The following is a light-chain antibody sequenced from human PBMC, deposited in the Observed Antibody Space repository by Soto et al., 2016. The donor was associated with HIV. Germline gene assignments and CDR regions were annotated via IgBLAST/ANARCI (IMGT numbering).Light chain of an antibody. V-gene: IGLV3-21*03. CDR2: EGT. J-gene: IGLJ1*01. CDR1: NIGSKS. Sequence: SYVLTQPPSVSVAPGKTASITCGGDNIGSKSVHWYQQKSGQAPVLVVYEGTGRPSGIPERFSGSNSGGTATLTISGVEVGDEADYYCQVWDGPTDHNYVFGTGTKVTVL. CDR3: QVWDGPTDHNYV.